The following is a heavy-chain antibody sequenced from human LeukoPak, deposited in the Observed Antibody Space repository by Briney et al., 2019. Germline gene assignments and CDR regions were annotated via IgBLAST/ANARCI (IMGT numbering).Heavy chain of an antibody. CDR3: AKGGLYYYDSSGYFVY. D-gene: IGHD3-22*01. CDR2: ISYDGSNK. Sequence: GRSLRPSCAASGFTFSSYGMHWVRQAPGKGLEWVAVISYDGSNKYYADSVKGRFTISRDNSKNTLYLQMNSLRAEDTAVYYCAKGGLYYYDSSGYFVYWGQGTLVTVSS. V-gene: IGHV3-30*18. CDR1: GFTFSSYG. J-gene: IGHJ4*02.